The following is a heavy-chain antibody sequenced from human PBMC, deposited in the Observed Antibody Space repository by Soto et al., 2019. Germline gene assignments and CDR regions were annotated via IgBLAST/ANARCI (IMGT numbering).Heavy chain of an antibody. J-gene: IGHJ4*02. D-gene: IGHD6-19*01. CDR3: ARASSSGWYAGDY. CDR1: GFRYNNYG. V-gene: IGHV3-33*01. CDR2: IWFDGSNK. Sequence: QVQLVESGGGVVQPGRSLRLACAASGFRYNNYGMHWVRQDPGKRLEWVAVIWFDGSNKYYGDSVRGRFAISRDNSKNTLYLQMNSLRAEDTAVYYCARASSSGWYAGDYWGQGSLVTVSS.